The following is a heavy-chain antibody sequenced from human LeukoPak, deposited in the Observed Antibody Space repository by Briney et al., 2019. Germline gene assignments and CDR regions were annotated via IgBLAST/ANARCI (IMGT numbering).Heavy chain of an antibody. CDR2: INSDGSTT. CDR1: GFTLSSNH. V-gene: IGHV3-74*01. CDR3: ARDRGYSGYVA. D-gene: IGHD5-12*01. Sequence: GGSLRLSCAASGFTLSSNHMTWVRQAPGKGLVWVSRINSDGSTTDYADSVKGRFTISRDNAENTLYLQMNSLRAEDTAVYYCARDRGYSGYVAWGQGTLVTVSS. J-gene: IGHJ5*02.